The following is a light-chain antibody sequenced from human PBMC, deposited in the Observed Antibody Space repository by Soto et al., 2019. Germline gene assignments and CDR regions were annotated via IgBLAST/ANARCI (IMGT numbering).Light chain of an antibody. CDR1: QDISNS. J-gene: IGKJ5*01. CDR3: QQYYNLPIT. CDR2: DAS. Sequence: IQMTQSPSSLSASVGDQVTISCQASQDISNSLNWYQQKPGKAPKLLIYDASNLETGVPSRFSGSGSGTDFTVTISSLQPEDFATYSCQQYYNLPITFGQGTRLEIK. V-gene: IGKV1-33*01.